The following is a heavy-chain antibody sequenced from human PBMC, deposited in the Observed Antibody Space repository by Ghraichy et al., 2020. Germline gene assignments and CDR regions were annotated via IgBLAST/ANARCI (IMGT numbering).Heavy chain of an antibody. V-gene: IGHV4-39*01. D-gene: IGHD6-19*01. J-gene: IGHJ3*02. Sequence: SETLSLTCTVSGGSISSSSYYCGWIRQPPGKGLEWIGSIYYSGSTYYNPSLKSRVTISVDTSKNQFSLKLSSVTAADTAVYYCARHSSSGWYSTGGFDAFDIWGQGTMVTVSS. CDR2: IYYSGST. CDR1: GGSISSSSYY. CDR3: ARHSSSGWYSTGGFDAFDI.